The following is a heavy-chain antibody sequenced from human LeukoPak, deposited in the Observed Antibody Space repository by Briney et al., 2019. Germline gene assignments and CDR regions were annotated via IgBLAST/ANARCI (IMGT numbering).Heavy chain of an antibody. J-gene: IGHJ4*02. CDR1: GFTFSSYA. D-gene: IGHD4-23*01. V-gene: IGHV3-23*01. Sequence: GGSLRLSCAASGFTFSSYAMSWVRQAPGKGLEWVSAISGSGGSTYYADSVKGRFTIARDNSKNTVYLRMNSLRAEDTAVYYCAKDRPTVVPRRHYFDYWGQGILVTVSS. CDR3: AKDRPTVVPRRHYFDY. CDR2: ISGSGGST.